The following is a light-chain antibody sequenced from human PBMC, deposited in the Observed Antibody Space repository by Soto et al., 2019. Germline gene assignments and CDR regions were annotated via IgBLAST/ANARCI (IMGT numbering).Light chain of an antibody. CDR2: DVS. CDR1: QSINSY. CDR3: QQRSSWPPT. V-gene: IGKV3-11*01. J-gene: IGKJ2*01. Sequence: EIVLTQSPATLSLSPGERATLSCRASQSINSYLAWYQQKPGQAPRLLIYDVSNRATGIPARVSGSGSETDFTLTISSLEPGDFAVYYCQQRSSWPPTFGQGTKLEIK.